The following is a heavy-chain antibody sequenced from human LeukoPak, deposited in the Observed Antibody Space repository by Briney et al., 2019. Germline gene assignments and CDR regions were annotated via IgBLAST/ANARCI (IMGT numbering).Heavy chain of an antibody. CDR2: INGDGSST. CDR1: GFTYSSYW. V-gene: IGHV3-74*01. Sequence: GGSLRLSCAASGFTYSSYWMRWVRQAPGKGLVWVGHINGDGSSTAYADSVKGRFTISRDNAKNTLYLQMNSLRAEDTAVYYCARGLTIFGAVNDAFDIWGQGTMVTVSS. CDR3: ARGLTIFGAVNDAFDI. J-gene: IGHJ3*02. D-gene: IGHD3-3*01.